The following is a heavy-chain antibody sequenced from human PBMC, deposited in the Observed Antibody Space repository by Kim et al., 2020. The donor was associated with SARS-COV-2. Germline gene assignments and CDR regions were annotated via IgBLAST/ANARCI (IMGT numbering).Heavy chain of an antibody. J-gene: IGHJ6*02. CDR2: ISSSSSYT. Sequence: GGSLRLSCAASGFTFSDYYMSWIRQAPGKGLEWVSYISSSSSYTNYADSVKGRFTISRDNAKNSLYLQMNSLRAEDTAVYYCARVGYDYVWGSYRDYYYYGRDVGGQGTTAAVS. D-gene: IGHD3-16*02. CDR3: ARVGYDYVWGSYRDYYYYGRDV. CDR1: GFTFSDYY. V-gene: IGHV3-11*05.